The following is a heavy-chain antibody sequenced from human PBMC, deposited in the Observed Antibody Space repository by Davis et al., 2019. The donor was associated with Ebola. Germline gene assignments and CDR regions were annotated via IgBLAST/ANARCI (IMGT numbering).Heavy chain of an antibody. CDR1: GFTFSNYA. CDR3: ARGDRDDYVWGSYRRYFDY. V-gene: IGHV3-48*03. Sequence: GESLKISCAVSGFTFSNYAMNWVRQAPGKGLEWISYISSSGSTIYYADSVKGRFTISRDNAKNSLYLQMNSLRAEDTAVYYCARGDRDDYVWGSYRRYFDYWGQGTLVTVSS. D-gene: IGHD3-16*02. J-gene: IGHJ4*02. CDR2: ISSSGSTI.